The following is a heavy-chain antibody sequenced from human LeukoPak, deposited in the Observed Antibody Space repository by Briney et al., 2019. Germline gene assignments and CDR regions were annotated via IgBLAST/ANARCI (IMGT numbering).Heavy chain of an antibody. CDR2: ISAYDGGT. Sequence: ASVRVSCTASGYSFTSYGVSWVRQAPGQGLEWLGWISAYDGGTNYEQKFQGRLTMTTDTSTTTAYMELRSLRSDDTAVYYCARLARYHLLEASDIWGQGTMVTVSS. V-gene: IGHV1-18*01. CDR3: ARLARYHLLEASDI. CDR1: GYSFTSYG. J-gene: IGHJ3*02. D-gene: IGHD1-14*01.